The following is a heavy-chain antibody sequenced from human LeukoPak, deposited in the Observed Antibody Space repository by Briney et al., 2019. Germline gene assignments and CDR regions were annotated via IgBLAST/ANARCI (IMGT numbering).Heavy chain of an antibody. J-gene: IGHJ4*02. CDR1: GGSISSSSYY. CDR3: ACIAAAGKNFDY. V-gene: IGHV4-39*01. CDR2: IYYSGST. Sequence: SETLSLTCTVSGGSISSSSYYWGWIRRPPGKGLEWIGSIYYSGSTYYNPSLKSRVTISVDTSKNQFSLKLSSVTAADTAVYYCACIAAAGKNFDYWGQGTLVTVSS. D-gene: IGHD6-13*01.